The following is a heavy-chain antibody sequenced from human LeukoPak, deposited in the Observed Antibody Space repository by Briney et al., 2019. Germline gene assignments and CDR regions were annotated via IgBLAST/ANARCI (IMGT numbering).Heavy chain of an antibody. J-gene: IGHJ5*02. CDR2: IYYSGSA. CDR1: GGSINNSY. V-gene: IGHV4-59*01. D-gene: IGHD6-6*01. Sequence: SETLSLTCTVSGGSINNSYWTWIRQPPGKGLEWIGHIYYSGSANYSPSLKSRVTISVDTSKNQFSLKLSSVTAADTAVYYCARLSSLANIAARGRTWLDPWGQGSLVTVSS. CDR3: ARLSSLANIAARGRTWLDP.